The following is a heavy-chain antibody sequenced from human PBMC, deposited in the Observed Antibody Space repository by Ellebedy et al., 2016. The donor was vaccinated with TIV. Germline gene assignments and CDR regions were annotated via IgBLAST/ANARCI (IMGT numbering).Heavy chain of an antibody. CDR3: ARDVTYDYGGNPAEIPVAFDI. D-gene: IGHD4-23*01. V-gene: IGHV1-69*04. J-gene: IGHJ3*02. CDR1: GGTFSSYA. Sequence: AASVKVSCKASGGTFSSYAISWVRQAPGQGLEWMGRIIPILGIANYAQKLQGRVTMTTDTSTSTAYMELRSLRSDDTAVYYCARDVTYDYGGNPAEIPVAFDIWGQGTMVTVSS. CDR2: IIPILGIA.